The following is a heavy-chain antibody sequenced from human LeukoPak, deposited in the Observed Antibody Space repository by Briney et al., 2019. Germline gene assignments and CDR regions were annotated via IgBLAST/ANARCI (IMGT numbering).Heavy chain of an antibody. Sequence: SETLSLTCNVSGGSISNYYWSWIRHPPGKGLELIGYIYYTGSTNYNPSLKSRVTISVDTSKNQFSLKLTSVTAADTAVYYCARYCSTTTCYSPWFDPWGQGTLVTVSS. CDR1: GGSISNYY. V-gene: IGHV4-59*08. CDR3: ARYCSTTTCYSPWFDP. J-gene: IGHJ5*02. CDR2: IYYTGST. D-gene: IGHD2-2*01.